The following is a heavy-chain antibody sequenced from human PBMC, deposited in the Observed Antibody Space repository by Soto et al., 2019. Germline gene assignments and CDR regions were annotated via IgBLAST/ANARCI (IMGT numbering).Heavy chain of an antibody. J-gene: IGHJ4*02. CDR3: ARHRQWLLLPDY. V-gene: IGHV4-39*01. Sequence: QLQLQESGPGLVKPSETLSLTCTVSGGSISGSDYNWGWIRQPPGKGLEWIGSIYYSGNTYYNPSLKSGVTIAVDTSKNQFSLTLSSVTAADTAVYYCARHRQWLLLPDYWGQGTLVTVSS. CDR2: IYYSGNT. D-gene: IGHD6-19*01. CDR1: GGSISGSDYN.